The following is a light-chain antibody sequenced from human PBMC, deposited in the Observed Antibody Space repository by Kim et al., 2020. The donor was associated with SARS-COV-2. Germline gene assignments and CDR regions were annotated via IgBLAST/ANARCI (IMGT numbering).Light chain of an antibody. CDR1: QSLVHSDGDAY. J-gene: IGKJ4*01. CDR2: KVS. CDR3: VQATQVPFT. Sequence: EIVMTQTPLSSSVTLGQSASISCRSSQSLVHSDGDAYLSWLQVRPGQPPRVILYKVSKRVSGVPDRFSGSGAGTEFTLKISGVQAEDVGLYYCVQATQVPFTFGGGTKVDIK. V-gene: IGKV2-24*01.